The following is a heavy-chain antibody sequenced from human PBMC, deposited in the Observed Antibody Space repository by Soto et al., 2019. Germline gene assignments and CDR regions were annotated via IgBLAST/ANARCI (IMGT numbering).Heavy chain of an antibody. D-gene: IGHD1-1*01. V-gene: IGHV1-46*01. Sequence: GASVKVSCKASGYTFTSYYMHWVRQAPGQGLEWMGIINPSGGSTSYAQKFQGRVTMTRDTSTSTVYMELSSLRSEDTAVYYCARAQPYVEMATTTGHFDYWGQGTLVTVSS. CDR3: ARAQPYVEMATTTGHFDY. CDR2: INPSGGST. CDR1: GYTFTSYY. J-gene: IGHJ4*02.